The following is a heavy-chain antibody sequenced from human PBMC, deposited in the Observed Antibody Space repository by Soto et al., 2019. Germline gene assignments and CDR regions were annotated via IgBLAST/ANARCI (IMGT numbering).Heavy chain of an antibody. CDR1: GGTFSSYA. CDR3: ARVNGDTAMVRGAFDI. Sequence: SVKVSCKASGGTFSSYAISWVRQAPGQGLEWMGGIIPIFGTANYAQKFQGRVTITADESTSTAYMELSSLRSEDTAVYYCARVNGDTAMVRGAFDIWGQGTMVT. J-gene: IGHJ3*02. V-gene: IGHV1-69*13. CDR2: IIPIFGTA. D-gene: IGHD5-18*01.